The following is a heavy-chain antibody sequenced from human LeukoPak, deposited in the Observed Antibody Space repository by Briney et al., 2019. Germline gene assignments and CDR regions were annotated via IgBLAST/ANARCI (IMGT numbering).Heavy chain of an antibody. J-gene: IGHJ4*02. V-gene: IGHV3-30*18. D-gene: IGHD1-26*01. CDR2: ISYDGSNK. Sequence: GGSLRLSCAASGFTFSSYGMHWVRQAPGKGLEWVAVISYDGSNKYYADSVKGRFTISRDNPKNTLYLQMNSLRAEDTAVYYCAKDFRWELLPPTDFDYWGQGTLVTVSS. CDR3: AKDFRWELLPPTDFDY. CDR1: GFTFSSYG.